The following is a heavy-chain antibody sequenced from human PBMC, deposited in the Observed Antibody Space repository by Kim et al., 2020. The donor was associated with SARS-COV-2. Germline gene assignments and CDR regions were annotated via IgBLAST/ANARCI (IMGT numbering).Heavy chain of an antibody. CDR3: AREGYYDRAFDI. Sequence: NYAQKRQGRVTMTTDTSPSTAYMELRSLRSDDTAVYYCAREGYYDRAFDIWGQGTMVTVSS. V-gene: IGHV1-18*01. J-gene: IGHJ3*02. D-gene: IGHD3-22*01.